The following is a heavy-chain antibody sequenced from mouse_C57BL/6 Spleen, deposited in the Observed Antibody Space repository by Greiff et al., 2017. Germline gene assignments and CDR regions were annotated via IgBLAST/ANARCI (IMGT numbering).Heavy chain of an antibody. V-gene: IGHV1-52*01. Sequence: QVQLQQPGAELVRPGSSVKLSCKASGYTFTSYWMHWVKQRPIQGLEWIGNIDPSDSETHYNQKFKDKATLTVDKSSSTAYMQLSRLTSEASAVYYCAKGATVYFDYWGQGTTLTVSS. J-gene: IGHJ2*01. D-gene: IGHD1-1*01. CDR1: GYTFTSYW. CDR2: IDPSDSET. CDR3: AKGATVYFDY.